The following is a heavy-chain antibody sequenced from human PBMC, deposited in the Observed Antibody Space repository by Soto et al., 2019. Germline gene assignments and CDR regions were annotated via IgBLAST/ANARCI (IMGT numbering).Heavy chain of an antibody. CDR3: AKAYFVWSSEQPYYFDY. J-gene: IGHJ4*02. V-gene: IGHV3-23*01. Sequence: EVQLLDSGGGLVQPGGSLRLSCAASGFTFSNYAMTWVRQGPGKGLEWVSGISGSGGRSYYADSVKGRFTISRDNSKSPLYLQMNSVRAEDTAVYYGAKAYFVWSSEQPYYFDYWGQGTLVTVSS. CDR2: ISGSGGRS. CDR1: GFTFSNYA. D-gene: IGHD3-16*01.